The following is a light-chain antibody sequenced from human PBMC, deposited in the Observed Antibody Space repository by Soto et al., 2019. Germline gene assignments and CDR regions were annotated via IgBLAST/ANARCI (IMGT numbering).Light chain of an antibody. CDR3: QHYNSYSEA. CDR2: KAS. CDR1: QSISSW. J-gene: IGKJ1*01. V-gene: IGKV1-5*03. Sequence: DSRMTQSPSTVSASVGDRDTINCRTSQSISSWLAWYQQKPGKAPKLLIYKASTLKSGVPSRFSGSGSGTEFTLTISSLQPDDFATYYCQHYNSYSEAFGQGTKVDI.